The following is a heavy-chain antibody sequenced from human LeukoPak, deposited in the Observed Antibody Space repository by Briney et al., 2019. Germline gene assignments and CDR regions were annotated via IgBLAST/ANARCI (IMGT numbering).Heavy chain of an antibody. CDR1: GFSFSTYE. CDR2: ISASGRTI. J-gene: IGHJ4*02. V-gene: IGHV3-48*03. D-gene: IGHD3-10*01. Sequence: PGGSLRLSCAASGFSFSTYEFHWVRHAPGKGLEWVSYISASGRTIYYADSVRGRFTISRDNAKNSLYLQMTSLRAEDTAVYYCARVNTGNYNLFDYWGQGTLVTVSS. CDR3: ARVNTGNYNLFDY.